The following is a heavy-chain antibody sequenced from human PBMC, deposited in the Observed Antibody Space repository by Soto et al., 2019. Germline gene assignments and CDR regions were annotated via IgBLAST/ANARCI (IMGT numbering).Heavy chain of an antibody. CDR2: IHSSGSI. J-gene: IGHJ1*01. CDR1: GGSISSDDYY. CDR3: ARDLDGLHDDNSGPYPRPG. V-gene: IGHV4-30-4*01. D-gene: IGHD3-22*01. Sequence: TLSLTCTVSGGSISSDDYYWSWIRQAPGRGLEWIGYIHSSGSIYYNPSLKSRATMSIDTARNQFSLKVSSVTVADTAVYYCARDLDGLHDDNSGPYPRPGWGQGTLVTVSS.